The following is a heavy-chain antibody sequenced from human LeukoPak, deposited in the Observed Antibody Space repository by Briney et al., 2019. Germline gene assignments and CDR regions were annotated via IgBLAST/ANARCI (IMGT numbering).Heavy chain of an antibody. J-gene: IGHJ4*02. V-gene: IGHV1-3*01. CDR3: ARGLQQLDFDY. CDR1: GGTFSSYA. Sequence: ASVKVSCKASGGTFSSYAISWVRQAPGQRLEWMGWINAGNGNTKYSQKFQGRVTITRDTSASTAYMELSSLRSEDTAVYYCARGLQQLDFDYWGQGTLVTVSS. CDR2: INAGNGNT. D-gene: IGHD6-13*01.